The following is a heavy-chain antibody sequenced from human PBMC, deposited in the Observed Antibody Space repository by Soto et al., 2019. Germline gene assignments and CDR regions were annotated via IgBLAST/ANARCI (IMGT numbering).Heavy chain of an antibody. CDR2: IVPIFGAA. D-gene: IGHD6-6*01. V-gene: IGHV1-69*13. Sequence: ASVKVSCKASGGTFSSYALNWVRQAPGQGLEWMGGIVPIFGAANYAQKFQGRVTITADESTSTAYMELSSLRSEDTALYYCARGGFSSSYRLDYWGQGTLVTVSS. J-gene: IGHJ4*02. CDR1: GGTFSSYA. CDR3: ARGGFSSSYRLDY.